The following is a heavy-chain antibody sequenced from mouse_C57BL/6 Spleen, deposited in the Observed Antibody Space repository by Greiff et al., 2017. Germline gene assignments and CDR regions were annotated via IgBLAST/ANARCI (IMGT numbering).Heavy chain of an antibody. Sequence: EVQLQQSGAELVKPGASVKLSCTASGYNIKDYYMHWVKQRTEQGLEWIGRIDPEDGETKYAQKIQGKATITADTSSNTAYLQLSSLTSEDTAVYYCARPADYDKAWFAYWGQGTLVTVSA. CDR2: IDPEDGET. CDR1: GYNIKDYY. CDR3: ARPADYDKAWFAY. V-gene: IGHV14-2*01. D-gene: IGHD2-4*01. J-gene: IGHJ3*01.